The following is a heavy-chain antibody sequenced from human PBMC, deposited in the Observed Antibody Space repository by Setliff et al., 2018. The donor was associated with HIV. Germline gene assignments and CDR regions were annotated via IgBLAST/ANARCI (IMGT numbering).Heavy chain of an antibody. Sequence: SETLSLTCTVSGGSISSSTYYWGWIRQPPGKGLEWIGNIHFSGSTYYNPSLKSRVTVSVDPSKNQFSLKLSSVTAADTAVYYCARTTYSGSYFNDSWGQGTLVIVSS. CDR1: GGSISSSTYY. J-gene: IGHJ5*01. V-gene: IGHV4-39*01. CDR3: ARTTYSGSYFNDS. CDR2: IHFSGST. D-gene: IGHD1-26*01.